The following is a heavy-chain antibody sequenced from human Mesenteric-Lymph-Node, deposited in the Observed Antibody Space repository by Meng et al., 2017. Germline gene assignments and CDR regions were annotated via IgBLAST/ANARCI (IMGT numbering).Heavy chain of an antibody. V-gene: IGHV4-4*02. CDR1: GGSISSSNW. Sequence: VGPQQSGPSLVGPSGTLSLTCAVSGGSISSSNWWSWVRQPPGKGLEWIGEIYHSGSTNYNPSFKSRVTISVDKSKNQFSLKLSSVTAADTAVYYCASGRKYCSSTSCYGQFDYWGQGTLVTVSS. D-gene: IGHD2-2*01. CDR3: ASGRKYCSSTSCYGQFDY. CDR2: IYHSGST. J-gene: IGHJ4*02.